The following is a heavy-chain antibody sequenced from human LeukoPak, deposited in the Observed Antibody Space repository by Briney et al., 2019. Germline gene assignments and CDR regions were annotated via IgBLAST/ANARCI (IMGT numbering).Heavy chain of an antibody. CDR3: ARSDGDYGGYYFDY. V-gene: IGHV3-11*01. J-gene: IGHJ4*02. CDR2: IASSGTAI. Sequence: GGSLRLSCEASEFIFSDYYMNWVRQAPGKGLEWVSFIASSGTAIYYADSVKGRFTISRDNAKNSLYLQMSSLRAEDTAVYYCARSDGDYGGYYFDYWGQGTLVTVSS. D-gene: IGHD4-17*01. CDR1: EFIFSDYY.